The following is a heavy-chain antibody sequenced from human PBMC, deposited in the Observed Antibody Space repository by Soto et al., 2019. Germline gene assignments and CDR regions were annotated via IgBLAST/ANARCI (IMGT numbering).Heavy chain of an antibody. V-gene: IGHV4-59*01. J-gene: IGHJ4*02. CDR3: ARDHPWELLPLPT. D-gene: IGHD2-15*01. CDR1: GGSISSYY. Sequence: SETLSLTCTVSGGSISSYYWSWIRQPPGKGLEWIGYIYYSGSTNYNPSLKSRVTISVDTSKNQFSLKLSSVTAADTAVYYCARDHPWELLPLPTWGQGTLVTVSS. CDR2: IYYSGST.